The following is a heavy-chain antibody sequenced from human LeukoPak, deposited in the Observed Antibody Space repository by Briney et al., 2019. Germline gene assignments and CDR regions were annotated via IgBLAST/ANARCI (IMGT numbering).Heavy chain of an antibody. V-gene: IGHV3-7*01. D-gene: IGHD3-10*01. CDR1: GFTFSSYW. Sequence: GGSLRLSCAASGFTFSSYWMSWVRQAPGKGLEWVANIKQDGSEKYYVDSVKGRFTISRDNAKNSLSLQMSSLRAEDTAVYYCARFATYGSGTYAFDYWGQGTLVTVSS. J-gene: IGHJ4*02. CDR2: IKQDGSEK. CDR3: ARFATYGSGTYAFDY.